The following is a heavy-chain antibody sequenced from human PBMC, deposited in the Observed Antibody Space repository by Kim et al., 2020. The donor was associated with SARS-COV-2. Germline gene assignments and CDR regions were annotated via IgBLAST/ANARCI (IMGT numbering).Heavy chain of an antibody. D-gene: IGHD4-17*01. CDR2: ISGSGGST. J-gene: IGHJ4*02. V-gene: IGHV3-23*01. CDR3: AKSRAYGDYLPSDY. Sequence: GGSLRLSCAASGFTFSSYAMSWVRQAPGKGLEWVSAISGSGGSTYYADSVKGRFTISRDNSKNTLYLQMNSLRAEDTAVYYCAKSRAYGDYLPSDYWGQGTLVTVSS. CDR1: GFTFSSYA.